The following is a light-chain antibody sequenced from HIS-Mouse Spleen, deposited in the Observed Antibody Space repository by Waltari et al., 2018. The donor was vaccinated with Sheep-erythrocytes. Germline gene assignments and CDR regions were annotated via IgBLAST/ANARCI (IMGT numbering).Light chain of an antibody. J-gene: IGLJ3*02. CDR3: SSYAGSNNWV. V-gene: IGLV2-11*01. CDR1: SSDVGGYNY. CDR2: DVS. Sequence: QSALTQPRSVSGSPGLSVTISCTGTSSDVGGYNYVSWYQQHPGKAPKLMIYDVSKRPSGVPDRFSGSKSGNTASLTVSGLQAEDEADYYCSSYAGSNNWVFGGGTKLTVL.